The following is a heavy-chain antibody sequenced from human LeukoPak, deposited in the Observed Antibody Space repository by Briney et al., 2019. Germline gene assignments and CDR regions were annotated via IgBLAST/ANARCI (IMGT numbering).Heavy chain of an antibody. CDR3: ARESSWSFDY. V-gene: IGHV3-66*01. CDR2: IYSGGGT. CDR1: GLTVSSSY. D-gene: IGHD6-13*01. Sequence: GGSLRLSCAASGLTVSSSYMSWVRQAPGKGLEWVSVIYSGGGTYYADSVKDRFTISRDNSKNTLYLQMNSLRAEDTALYYCARESSWSFDYWGQGTLVTVSS. J-gene: IGHJ4*02.